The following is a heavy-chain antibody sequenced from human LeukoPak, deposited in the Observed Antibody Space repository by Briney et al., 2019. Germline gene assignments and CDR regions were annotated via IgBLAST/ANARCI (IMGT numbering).Heavy chain of an antibody. CDR1: GGSISSSSYY. J-gene: IGHJ5*02. Sequence: SETLSLTCTVSGGSISSSSYYWGWIRQPPGKGLEWIGYIYHSGYTYYNPSLKSRVTISVDRSKNQFSLKLSSVTAADTAVYYCARVGFGDYDWFDPWGQGTLVTVSS. V-gene: IGHV4-30-2*01. CDR2: IYHSGYT. CDR3: ARVGFGDYDWFDP. D-gene: IGHD4-17*01.